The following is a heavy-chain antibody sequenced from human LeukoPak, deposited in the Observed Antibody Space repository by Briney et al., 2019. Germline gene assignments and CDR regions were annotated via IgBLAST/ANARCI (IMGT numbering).Heavy chain of an antibody. V-gene: IGHV1-2*02. J-gene: IGHJ5*02. Sequence: ASVKVSCTASGYTFTCYYMHWVRQAPGPGLEWMGGINTNSGGTNYAQKFQGRVTMTRDTPISTAYMELSRLRSDDTAVYYCARDRAAACTSWFDLWGQGTLVTVSS. D-gene: IGHD6-13*01. CDR3: ARDRAAACTSWFDL. CDR1: GYTFTCYY. CDR2: INTNSGGT.